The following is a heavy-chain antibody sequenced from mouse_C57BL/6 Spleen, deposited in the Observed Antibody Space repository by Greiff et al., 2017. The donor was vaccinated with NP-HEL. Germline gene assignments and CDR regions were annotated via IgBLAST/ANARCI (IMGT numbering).Heavy chain of an antibody. D-gene: IGHD1-1*01. CDR1: GYTFTSYD. CDR2: IYPRDGST. CDR3: ARCSYYGSSTAWFAY. Sequence: QVQLQQSGPELVKPGASVKLSCKASGYTFTSYDINWVKQRPGQGLEWIGWIYPRDGSTKYNEKFKGQATLTVDTSSSTAYMELHSLTSEDSAVYFCARCSYYGSSTAWFAYWGQGTLVTVSA. V-gene: IGHV1-85*01. J-gene: IGHJ3*01.